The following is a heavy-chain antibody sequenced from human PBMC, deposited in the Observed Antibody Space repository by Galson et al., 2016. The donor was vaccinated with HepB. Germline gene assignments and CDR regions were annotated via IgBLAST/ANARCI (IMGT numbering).Heavy chain of an antibody. CDR2: IWYDGSND. Sequence: SLRLSCAASGFTFNVHGMHWVRQAPGKGLEWLALIWYDGSNDYYADSVKGRFTISRDNSKNTLYLQLNSLRAEDTAVYYCAREHPGIAAAILDYWGQGTLVTVST. CDR3: AREHPGIAAAILDY. CDR1: GFTFNVHG. V-gene: IGHV3-33*08. J-gene: IGHJ4*02. D-gene: IGHD6-25*01.